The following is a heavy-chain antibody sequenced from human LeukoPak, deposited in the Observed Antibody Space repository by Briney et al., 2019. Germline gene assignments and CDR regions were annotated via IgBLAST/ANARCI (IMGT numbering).Heavy chain of an antibody. CDR3: ARVNGYRVDY. V-gene: IGHV4-59*12. CDR2: IYYSGST. J-gene: IGHJ4*02. CDR1: GGSISSYY. D-gene: IGHD5-24*01. Sequence: SETLSLTCTVSGGSISSYYWSWTRQPPGKGLEWIGYIYYSGSTNYNPSLKSRVTISVDTSKNQFSLKLSSVTAADTAVYYCARVNGYRVDYWGQGTLVTVSS.